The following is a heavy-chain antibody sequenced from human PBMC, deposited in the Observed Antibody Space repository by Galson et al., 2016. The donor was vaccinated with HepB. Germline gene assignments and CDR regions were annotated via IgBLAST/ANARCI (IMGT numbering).Heavy chain of an antibody. V-gene: IGHV4-59*01. CDR1: GGSISTYY. D-gene: IGHD3-10*01. CDR3: ARSGGKFAYYYYGLDV. Sequence: SETLSLTCIVSGGSISTYYWSWIRQSPEKGLEWIGYSHYSGSPSYNPSLGSRVIISLDTSKNQFSLNLNSVTAADTAVYYCARSGGKFAYYYYGLDVWGQGTLVTVSS. CDR2: SHYSGSP. J-gene: IGHJ6*02.